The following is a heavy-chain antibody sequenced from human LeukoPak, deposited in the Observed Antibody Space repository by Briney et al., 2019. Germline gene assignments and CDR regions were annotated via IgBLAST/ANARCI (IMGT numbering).Heavy chain of an antibody. CDR3: ASRERGIAAAGPMDV. CDR2: IIPIFGTA. V-gene: IGHV1-69*05. D-gene: IGHD6-13*01. J-gene: IGHJ6*03. Sequence: SVKVSCKASGGTFSSYAISWVRQAPGQGLEWMGGIIPIFGTANYAQKFQGRVTITRDTSISTAYMELSRLRSDDTAVYYCASRERGIAAAGPMDVWGKGTTVTVSS. CDR1: GGTFSSYA.